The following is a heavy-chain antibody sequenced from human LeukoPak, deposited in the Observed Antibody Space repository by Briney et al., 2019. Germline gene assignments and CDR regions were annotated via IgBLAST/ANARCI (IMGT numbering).Heavy chain of an antibody. Sequence: PGGSLRLSCAASGFTFSSYWMHWVRQAPAKGPVWVSRIDSDGSSISYADFVKGRFTISRDNAKNTLYLQMNSLRADDTAVYYCARPPLRLRAYYGMDVWGQGTTVTVSS. D-gene: IGHD3-10*01. J-gene: IGHJ6*02. CDR2: IDSDGSSI. CDR3: ARPPLRLRAYYGMDV. V-gene: IGHV3-74*01. CDR1: GFTFSSYW.